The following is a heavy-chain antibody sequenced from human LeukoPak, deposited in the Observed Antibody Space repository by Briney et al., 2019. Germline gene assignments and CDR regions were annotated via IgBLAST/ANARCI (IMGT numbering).Heavy chain of an antibody. Sequence: GSSVKVSCKASGGTFSSYAISWVRQAPGQGLEWMGGIIPIFGTANYAQKFQGRVTITADESTSTAYMELSSLRSEDTAVYYCARESTGRDTAMVFDYWGQGTLVTVSS. CDR1: GGTFSSYA. V-gene: IGHV1-69*01. CDR2: IIPIFGTA. CDR3: ARESTGRDTAMVFDY. D-gene: IGHD5-18*01. J-gene: IGHJ4*02.